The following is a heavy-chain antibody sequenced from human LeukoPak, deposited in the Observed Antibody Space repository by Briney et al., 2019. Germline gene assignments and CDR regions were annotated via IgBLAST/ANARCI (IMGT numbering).Heavy chain of an antibody. V-gene: IGHV4-39*01. CDR2: IYHSGST. D-gene: IGHD3-9*01. CDR3: ASPKSDILTGSFDY. Sequence: SETLSLTCTVSGGSISSSSYYWGWIRQPPGKGLEWIGSIYHSGSTYYNPSLKSRVTISVDTSKNQFSLKLSSVTAADTAVYYCASPKSDILTGSFDYWGQGTLVTVSS. CDR1: GGSISSSSYY. J-gene: IGHJ4*02.